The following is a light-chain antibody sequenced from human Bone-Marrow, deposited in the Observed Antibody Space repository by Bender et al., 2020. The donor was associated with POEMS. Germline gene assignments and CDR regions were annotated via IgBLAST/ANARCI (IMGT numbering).Light chain of an antibody. CDR1: DNDIGAYNH. CDR2: DVS. CDR3: CSNAGRYTWV. Sequence: QSALTQPRSVSGSPGQPVTISCTGSDNDIGAYNHVSWYQHHPGKVPKLIIYDVSYRPSGVSNRFSGSKSGITASLTISGLQADDEAEYYCCSNAGRYTWVFGGGTMVTVL. J-gene: IGLJ3*02. V-gene: IGLV2-11*01.